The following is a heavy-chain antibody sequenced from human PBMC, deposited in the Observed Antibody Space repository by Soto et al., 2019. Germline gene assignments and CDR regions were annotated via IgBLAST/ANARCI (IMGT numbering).Heavy chain of an antibody. CDR2: IWYDGSKK. Sequence: GGSLRLSCAASGFTFSSYGMHWVRQAPGKGLEWVAVIWYDGSKKYYADSVKGRFTISRDNSKNTLYLQMNSLRAEDTAVYYCARASCSSTSCYALDYYYYGMDVWGQGTTATVTS. V-gene: IGHV3-33*01. D-gene: IGHD2-2*01. CDR1: GFTFSSYG. CDR3: ARASCSSTSCYALDYYYYGMDV. J-gene: IGHJ6*02.